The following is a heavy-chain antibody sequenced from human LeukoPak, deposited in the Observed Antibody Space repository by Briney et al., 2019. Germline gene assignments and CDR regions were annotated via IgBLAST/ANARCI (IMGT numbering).Heavy chain of an antibody. Sequence: SETLSPTCTVSGGSISSHYWSWIRQPPGKGLEWIGYIYYSGSTNYNPSLKSRVTISVDTSKNQFSLKLSSVTAADTAVYYCARSPLRQLAHFDYWGQGTLVTVSS. J-gene: IGHJ4*02. CDR3: ARSPLRQLAHFDY. D-gene: IGHD6-6*01. CDR2: IYYSGST. V-gene: IGHV4-59*11. CDR1: GGSISSHY.